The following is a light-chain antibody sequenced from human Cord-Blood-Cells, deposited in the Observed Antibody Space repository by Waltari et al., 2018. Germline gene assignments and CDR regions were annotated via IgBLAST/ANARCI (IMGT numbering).Light chain of an antibody. J-gene: IGLJ3*02. CDR3: CSYAGSSTLV. CDR1: SSDVGSYNL. CDR2: EGS. V-gene: IGLV2-23*01. Sequence: QSALTQPASVSGSPGQSITISCTGTSSDVGSYNLVSWYQQHPGKAPQLMMYEGSKWPSGVSNRFSGSKSGNTASLTISGLQAEDEADYYCCSYAGSSTLVFGGGTKLTVL.